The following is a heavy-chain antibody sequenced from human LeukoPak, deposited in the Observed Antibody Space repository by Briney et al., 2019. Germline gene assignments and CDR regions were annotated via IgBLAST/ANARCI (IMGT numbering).Heavy chain of an antibody. D-gene: IGHD1-26*01. CDR1: GFTFDDYG. V-gene: IGHV3-21*01. Sequence: GGSLRLSCAASGFTFDDYGMSWVRQAPGKGLEWVSSINSDSIWIYYADSVRGRFTISRDNTRDSLYLQMNSLRVEDTAVYYCARDAGGRTQREGWFDPWGQGTLVTVSS. J-gene: IGHJ5*02. CDR3: ARDAGGRTQREGWFDP. CDR2: INSDSIWI.